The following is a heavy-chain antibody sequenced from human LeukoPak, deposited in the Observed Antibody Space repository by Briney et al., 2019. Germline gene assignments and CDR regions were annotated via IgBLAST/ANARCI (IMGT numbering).Heavy chain of an antibody. Sequence: PSESLSLTCAVYGGSFSGYYWSWIRRPPGKGLEWIGEINHSGSTNYNPPLTSRVTISVDTSKNQFSLKRSSVTAADTAVYYCARMVRGVSHYYYYGMDVWGQGTTVTVSS. CDR2: INHSGST. CDR3: ARMVRGVSHYYYYGMDV. D-gene: IGHD3-10*01. CDR1: GGSFSGYY. J-gene: IGHJ6*02. V-gene: IGHV4-34*01.